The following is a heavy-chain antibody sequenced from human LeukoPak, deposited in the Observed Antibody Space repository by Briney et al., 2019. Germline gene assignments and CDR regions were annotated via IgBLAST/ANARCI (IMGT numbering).Heavy chain of an antibody. Sequence: SETLSLTCAVSGYPISSGCYWGWIRQPPGKGLEWIGSIYHSGSTYYNPSLKSRVTISVDTSKNQFSLKLSSVTAADTAVYYCARRYCSSTSCYVCPSHFDYWGQGTLVTVSS. D-gene: IGHD2-2*01. CDR3: ARRYCSSTSCYVCPSHFDY. J-gene: IGHJ4*02. CDR2: IYHSGST. V-gene: IGHV4-38-2*01. CDR1: GYPISSGCY.